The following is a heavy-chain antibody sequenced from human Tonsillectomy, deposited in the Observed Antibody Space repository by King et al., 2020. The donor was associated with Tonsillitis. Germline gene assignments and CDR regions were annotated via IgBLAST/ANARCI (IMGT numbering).Heavy chain of an antibody. CDR3: AKGAPGIAVAGSGAFDY. J-gene: IGHJ4*02. Sequence: VQLVESGGGLVRPGGSLRLSCAASGFTFSSLAMSWVPQAPGKGLEWGSGIIGRGGSTYYPDPVKDRFTISRDNSKNTLYLQMNSLRAEDTAVYYCAKGAPGIAVAGSGAFDYWGQGTLVTVSS. D-gene: IGHD6-19*01. CDR1: GFTFSSLA. CDR2: IIGRGGST. V-gene: IGHV3-23*04.